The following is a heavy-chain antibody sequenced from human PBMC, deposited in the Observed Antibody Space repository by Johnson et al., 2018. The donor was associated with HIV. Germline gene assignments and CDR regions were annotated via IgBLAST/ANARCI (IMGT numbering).Heavy chain of an antibody. CDR1: AFTFSSYA. CDR3: AKMSRGRQDAFDI. D-gene: IGHD3-16*01. V-gene: IGHV3-30-3*02. CDR2: VSYDGRNQ. Sequence: QVQLVESGGGVVQPGGSLRLSCASSAFTFSSYAMHWVRQAPGTGLEWVALVSYDGRNQYHADSVKGRFTISRDNSKNTLYVQMNSLRVEDTAVYYCAKMSRGRQDAFDIWGQGAMVSVSA. J-gene: IGHJ3*02.